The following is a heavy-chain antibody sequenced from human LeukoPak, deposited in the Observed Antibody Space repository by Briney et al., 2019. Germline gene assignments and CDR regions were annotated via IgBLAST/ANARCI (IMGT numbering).Heavy chain of an antibody. D-gene: IGHD1-14*01. V-gene: IGHV3-74*01. CDR3: ASGPTGFA. CDR1: GFTFSRYW. CDR2: INSDGSTT. Sequence: GSLRLSCVASGFTFSRYWMHWVRQAPGKGLVWVSRINSDGSTTIYADSVKGRFTISRDNAKNTLYLQMNSLRAEDTAVYFCASGPTGFAWGQGTLVTVSS. J-gene: IGHJ5*02.